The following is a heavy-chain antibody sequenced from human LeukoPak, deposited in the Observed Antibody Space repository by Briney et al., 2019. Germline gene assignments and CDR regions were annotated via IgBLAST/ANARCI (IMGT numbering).Heavy chain of an antibody. CDR3: AREYCSGGSCYSEPYYYYGMDV. CDR2: MNPKSGDT. D-gene: IGHD2-15*01. CDR1: GCTFTSYD. V-gene: IGHV1-8*01. J-gene: IGHJ6*02. Sequence: AAVTVSCKACGCTFTSYDINWVRQAAGQGLEGMGWMNPKSGDTVYAQKFQGRVTMTRNTSISTAYMELSSLRSEDTAVYYCAREYCSGGSCYSEPYYYYGMDVWGQGTTVTVSS.